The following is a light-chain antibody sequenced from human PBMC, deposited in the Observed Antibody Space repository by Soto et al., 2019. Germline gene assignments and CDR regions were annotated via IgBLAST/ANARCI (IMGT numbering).Light chain of an antibody. CDR2: AAS. V-gene: IGKV3-20*01. Sequence: EIVLTQSPGTLSLSPGERATLSCRASRSLSSSYVVWYQQKPGQAPRLLIYAASRRATGIQDRFSGSGSATEYTLTSSRLEPEDFAVYYCQQQGTFGQGTKLEIK. CDR1: RSLSSSY. J-gene: IGKJ2*01. CDR3: QQQGT.